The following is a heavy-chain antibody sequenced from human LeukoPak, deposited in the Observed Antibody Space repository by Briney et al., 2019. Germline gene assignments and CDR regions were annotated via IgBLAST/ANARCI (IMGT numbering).Heavy chain of an antibody. V-gene: IGHV1-2*02. J-gene: IGHJ2*01. D-gene: IGHD1-1*01. CDR3: ARGTTTMDWYFDL. Sequence: ASVNVSCKASGYTFTRYGISWVRQAPGQGLEWMGWINPYSGGTNYAQTFQGRVTMTRDTSISTAYMELSSLRSDDTAVYFCARGTTTMDWYFDLWGRGTLVTVSS. CDR2: INPYSGGT. CDR1: GYTFTRYG.